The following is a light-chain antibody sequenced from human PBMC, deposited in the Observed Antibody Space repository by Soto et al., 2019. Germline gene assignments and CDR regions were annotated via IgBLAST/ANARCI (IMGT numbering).Light chain of an antibody. CDR2: DVS. CDR1: NSDVGAYNY. V-gene: IGLV2-14*01. CDR3: SSYTSSSLYV. J-gene: IGLJ1*01. Sequence: QPASVSRSPGQSITISCTGTNSDVGAYNYVSWYQQHPDKAPKLMIYDVSNRPSGVSNRFSGSKSGNTASLTISGLQAEDEADYYCSSYTSSSLYVFGTGTKLTVL.